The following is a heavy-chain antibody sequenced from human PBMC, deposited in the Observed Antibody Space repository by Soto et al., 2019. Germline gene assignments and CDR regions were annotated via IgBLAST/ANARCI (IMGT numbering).Heavy chain of an antibody. J-gene: IGHJ4*01. D-gene: IGHD3-16*02. CDR1: GFTFSSYA. V-gene: IGHV3-23*01. CDR2: ISGSGGST. CDR3: AKDVITSQNIVFIGRDFDY. Sequence: GGSLRLSCAASGFTFSSYAMSWVRQAPGKELEWVSAISGSGGSTYYADSVKGRFTISRDNSKNTLYLQMNSLRAEDTAVYYCAKDVITSQNIVFIGRDFDYWGHGTLVTVSS.